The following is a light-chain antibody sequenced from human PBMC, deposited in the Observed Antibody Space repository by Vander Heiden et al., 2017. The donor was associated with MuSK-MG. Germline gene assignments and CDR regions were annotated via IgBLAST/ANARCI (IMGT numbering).Light chain of an antibody. V-gene: IGKV3-11*01. CDR3: QQRSNWPIT. CDR1: QSVSSY. Sequence: EIVLTQSPATLSLSLGERATLSCRASQSVSSYLAWYQQQPGQAPRLLIYDASNRATGIPARFSGSGSGTDFTLTISSLEPEDFAVYYCQQRSNWPITFGQGTRLEIK. J-gene: IGKJ5*01. CDR2: DAS.